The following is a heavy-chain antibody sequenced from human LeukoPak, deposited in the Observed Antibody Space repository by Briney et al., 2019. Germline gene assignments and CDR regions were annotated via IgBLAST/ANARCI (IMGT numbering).Heavy chain of an antibody. J-gene: IGHJ4*02. D-gene: IGHD6-13*01. Sequence: SETLSLTCTVSGDSISSGYYCSGWIRHPPGQGLEWIGSMCYGGSTYYNPSLRSRVTISEDTSKNQFFLKLSSVTAANTAVYNCARLGSNSLAIRYWGQGTLVTVSS. CDR2: MCYGGST. CDR3: ARLGSNSLAIRY. CDR1: GDSISSGYYC. V-gene: IGHV4-39*01.